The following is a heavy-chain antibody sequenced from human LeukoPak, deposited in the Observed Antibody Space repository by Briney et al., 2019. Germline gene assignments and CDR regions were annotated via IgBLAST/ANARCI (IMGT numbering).Heavy chain of an antibody. J-gene: IGHJ4*02. CDR3: ARGDSSSWFKIDY. V-gene: IGHV3-30*04. CDR2: ISYDGSNK. Sequence: PGRSLRLSCAASGVTLSSYAMHWVRQAPGKGLEWVAVISYDGSNKYYADSVKGRFTISRDNSKNTLYLQMNSLRAEDTAVYYCARGDSSSWFKIDYWGQGALVTVSS. CDR1: GVTLSSYA. D-gene: IGHD6-13*01.